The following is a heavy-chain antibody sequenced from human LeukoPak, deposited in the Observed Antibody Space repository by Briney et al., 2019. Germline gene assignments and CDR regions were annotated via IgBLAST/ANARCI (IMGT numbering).Heavy chain of an antibody. CDR2: INPNSGGT. V-gene: IGHV1-2*02. J-gene: IGHJ4*02. CDR1: GYTFTGYY. Sequence: GASVKVSCKASGYTFTGYYMHWVRQAPGQGLEWMGWINPNSGGTNYAQKFQGRVTMTRDTSISTAYMELSRLRSDDTAVYYCTRTERVLLRFSEWERADYFDYWGQGTLVTVSS. CDR3: TRTERVLLRFSEWERADYFDY. D-gene: IGHD3-3*01.